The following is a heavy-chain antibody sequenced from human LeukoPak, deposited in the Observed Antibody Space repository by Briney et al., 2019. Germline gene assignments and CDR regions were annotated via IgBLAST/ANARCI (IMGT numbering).Heavy chain of an antibody. CDR1: GGPVNSGGYY. J-gene: IGHJ4*02. V-gene: IGHV4-31*03. CDR3: ARSSAYGDYD. D-gene: IGHD4-17*01. Sequence: PSETLSLTCTVSGGPVNSGGYYWTWIRQHPGKGLEWLGYIYYSGRTYYNPSLKSRITISLDTSKNQFSLNLTSVSAPDTAFYFCARSSAYGDYDGGQGPLTTVSS. CDR2: IYYSGRT.